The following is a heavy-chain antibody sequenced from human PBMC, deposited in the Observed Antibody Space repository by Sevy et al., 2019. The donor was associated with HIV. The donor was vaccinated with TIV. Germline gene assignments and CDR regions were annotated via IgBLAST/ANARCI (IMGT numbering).Heavy chain of an antibody. D-gene: IGHD3-10*01. CDR2: ISDSGGST. CDR1: GFTFSTYA. J-gene: IGHJ6*02. V-gene: IGHV3-23*01. Sequence: GGSLRLSCAASGFTFSTYAMSWVRQTPGKGLQWVSVISDSGGSTYYADSVQGRFTISRDNSKDTMYLQVNSLRAEDTAVYYCARRPELGSVIRTGVMDVWGQGTTVTVSS. CDR3: ARRPELGSVIRTGVMDV.